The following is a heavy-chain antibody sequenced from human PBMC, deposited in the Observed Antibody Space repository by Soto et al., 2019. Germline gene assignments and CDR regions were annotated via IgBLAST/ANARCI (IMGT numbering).Heavy chain of an antibody. Sequence: NPSETLSLTCSVSGRSISEINSYWGWIRQTPGEGLEWIGTIHHTGSTYYNPSLKSRVIISLDTSKNQFSLKLSSVTAADTALYYCARPEGGYGSGYSWFDPWGQGTRVTVSS. V-gene: IGHV4-39*01. J-gene: IGHJ5*02. CDR3: ARPEGGYGSGYSWFDP. CDR1: GRSISEINSY. D-gene: IGHD5-12*01. CDR2: IHHTGST.